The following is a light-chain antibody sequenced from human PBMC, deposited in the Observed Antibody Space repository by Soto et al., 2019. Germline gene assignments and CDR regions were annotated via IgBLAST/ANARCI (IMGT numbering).Light chain of an antibody. J-gene: IGKJ1*01. CDR1: QTVGTS. V-gene: IGKV3D-15*01. Sequence: EIVMTQSPVTLSVSPGERVTLFCRANQTVGTSLAWSQQKPGQAPRLLIYGSSSRATGIQARLSGSGSETQFTLTIISLQSEDFGSSYCQQYKSGRTFGQGTSLEIK. CDR2: GSS. CDR3: QQYKSGRT.